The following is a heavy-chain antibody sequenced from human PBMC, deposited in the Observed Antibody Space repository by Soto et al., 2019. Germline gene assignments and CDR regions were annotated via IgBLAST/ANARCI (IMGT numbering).Heavy chain of an antibody. D-gene: IGHD3-3*01. V-gene: IGHV3-33*06. CDR2: IWYDGSSK. Sequence: QVKQVESGGGVVQPGRSLRLSCAVSGFTFSSYGMHWVRQAPGKGLEWVALIWYDGSSKFYADSVKGRFTISRDNSKNTLSLEMSSLRAEDTAMYYCAKPSYDFWSGYYHPFDGWGQGTLVTVSS. CDR3: AKPSYDFWSGYYHPFDG. CDR1: GFTFSSYG. J-gene: IGHJ4*02.